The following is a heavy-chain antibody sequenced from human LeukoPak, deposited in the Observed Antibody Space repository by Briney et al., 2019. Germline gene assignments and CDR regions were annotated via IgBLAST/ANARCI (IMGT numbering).Heavy chain of an antibody. CDR3: ARAGSWAFDL. CDR1: GFPFSTYA. J-gene: IGHJ2*01. D-gene: IGHD3-10*01. V-gene: IGHV3-30*04. Sequence: GALRLSCAASGFPFSTYAMHWVHQAPGKGLEWVAVISYDGKNKKYADSVKDRFSISRDNSKNTLSLQMNSLRLEDTAVYYCARAGSWAFDLWGRGTLVTVSS. CDR2: ISYDGKNK.